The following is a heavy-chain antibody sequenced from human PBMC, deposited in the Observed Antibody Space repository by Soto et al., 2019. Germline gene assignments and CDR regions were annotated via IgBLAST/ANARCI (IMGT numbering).Heavy chain of an antibody. CDR1: GFTFSSYA. D-gene: IGHD3-3*01. Sequence: GGSLRLSCAASGFTFSSYAMHWVRQAPGKGLEWVAVISYDGSNKYYADSVKGRFTISRDNSKNTLYLQMNSLRAEDTAVYYCARDWVGVVILYYYYYGMDVWGQGTTVTVSS. V-gene: IGHV3-30-3*01. J-gene: IGHJ6*02. CDR2: ISYDGSNK. CDR3: ARDWVGVVILYYYYYGMDV.